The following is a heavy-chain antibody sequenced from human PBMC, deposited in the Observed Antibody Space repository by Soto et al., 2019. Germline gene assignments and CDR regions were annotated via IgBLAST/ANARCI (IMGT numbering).Heavy chain of an antibody. CDR2: IYSGGST. J-gene: IGHJ4*02. CDR1: GFTVSSNY. Sequence: EVQLVESGGGLIQPGGSLRLSCAASGFTVSSNYMSWVRQAPGKGLEWVSVIYSGGSTYYADSVKGRFTISRDNSKNTLYLQINSLRAEDTAVYYCARVRYSYGLNFDYWGQGTLVTVSS. CDR3: ARVRYSYGLNFDY. D-gene: IGHD5-18*01. V-gene: IGHV3-53*01.